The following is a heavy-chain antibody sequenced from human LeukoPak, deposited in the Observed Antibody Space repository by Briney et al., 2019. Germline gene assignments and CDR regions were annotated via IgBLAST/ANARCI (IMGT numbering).Heavy chain of an antibody. CDR3: ARDGPAQMVDLDY. CDR1: GYTFSGSGWY. J-gene: IGHJ4*02. CDR2: IHPNNGDT. Sequence: DSVKLSFKASGYTFSGSGWYLYWLRQAPGQGLECMGWIHPNNGDTAYAQKFEGRVAMTRDTSISTAYMELRRLRPDDTAVYFCARDGPAQMVDLDYWGQGTLVTVSS. V-gene: IGHV1-2*02. D-gene: IGHD3-10*01.